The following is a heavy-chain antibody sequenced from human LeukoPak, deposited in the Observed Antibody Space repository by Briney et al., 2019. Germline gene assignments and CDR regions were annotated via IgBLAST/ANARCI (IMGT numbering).Heavy chain of an antibody. CDR2: IIPILGIA. D-gene: IGHD3-22*01. J-gene: IGHJ3*02. Sequence: SVKVSCKASGGTFSSYAISWVRQAPGQGLEWMGRIIPILGIANYAQKFQGRVTITADKSTSTAYMELSSVTAADTAVYYCARVRREYYDSSGLAGYAFDIWGQGTMVTVSS. V-gene: IGHV1-69*04. CDR1: GGTFSSYA. CDR3: ARVRREYYDSSGLAGYAFDI.